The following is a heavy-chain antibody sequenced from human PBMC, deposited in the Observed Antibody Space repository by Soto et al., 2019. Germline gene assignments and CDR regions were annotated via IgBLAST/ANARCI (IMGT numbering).Heavy chain of an antibody. CDR3: ASDRFSSTSCYANYYYYMDV. CDR1: GGTFSSYT. CDR2: IIPILGIA. D-gene: IGHD2-2*01. V-gene: IGHV1-69*02. J-gene: IGHJ6*03. Sequence: SVKVSCKASGGTFSSYTISWVRQAPGQGLEWMGRIIPILGIANYAQKFQGRVTITADKSTSTAYMELSSLRSEDTAVYYCASDRFSSTSCYANYYYYMDVWGKGTTVTVTS.